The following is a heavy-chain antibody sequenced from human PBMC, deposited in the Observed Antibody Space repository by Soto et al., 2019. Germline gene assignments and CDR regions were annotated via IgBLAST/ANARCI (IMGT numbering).Heavy chain of an antibody. CDR3: VKSLGFCSSSSCSRDYYYYYGMDV. J-gene: IGHJ6*02. CDR2: ISYDGGNK. D-gene: IGHD2-2*01. V-gene: IGHV3-30*18. CDR1: GFTFSSYG. Sequence: GGSLRLSCAASGFTFSSYGMHWVRQAPGKGLEWVTLISYDGGNKYYADSVKGRFSISRDNSRNTLYLQMNSLRPEDAAVYYCVKSLGFCSSSSCSRDYYYYYGMDVWGQGTTVTVSS.